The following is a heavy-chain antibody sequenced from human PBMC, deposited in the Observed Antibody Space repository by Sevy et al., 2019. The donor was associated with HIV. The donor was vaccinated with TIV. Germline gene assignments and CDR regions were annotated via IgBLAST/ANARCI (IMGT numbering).Heavy chain of an antibody. CDR3: ASDLPPSATTVAHFDC. J-gene: IGHJ4*02. CDR1: GFTFSSYE. Sequence: GGSLRLSCAASGFTFSSYEMNWVRQAPGKGLEWVSYISNSGNTISYSDSVRGRFTISRDNARNSLYLQMNSLRAEDTAVYYCASDLPPSATTVAHFDCWGQGTLVTVSS. D-gene: IGHD4-17*01. V-gene: IGHV3-48*03. CDR2: ISNSGNTI.